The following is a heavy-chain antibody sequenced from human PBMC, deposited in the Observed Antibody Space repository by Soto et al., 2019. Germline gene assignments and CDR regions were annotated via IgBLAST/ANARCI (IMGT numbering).Heavy chain of an antibody. CDR3: ARLQYAARSPSDY. CDR2: IYAGDSDT. Sequence: GESLKISCQASGYSFSNHWIGWVRQMPGKGLEWMGIIYAGDSDTRYSPSFQGQVTFSVDKSINTAYLQWSSLKASDTAIYYCARLQYAARSPSDYCGQGTLVTVSS. D-gene: IGHD6-6*01. V-gene: IGHV5-51*01. CDR1: GYSFSNHW. J-gene: IGHJ4*02.